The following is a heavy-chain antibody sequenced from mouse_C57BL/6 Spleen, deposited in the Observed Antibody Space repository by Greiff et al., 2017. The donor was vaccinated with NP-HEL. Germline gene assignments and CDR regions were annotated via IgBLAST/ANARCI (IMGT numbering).Heavy chain of an antibody. CDR3: ARRTTVVPNWYFDV. CDR1: GFTFSDYG. D-gene: IGHD1-1*01. V-gene: IGHV5-17*01. Sequence: EVQRVESGGGLVKPGGSLKLSCAASGFTFSDYGMHWVRQAPEKGLEWVAYISSGSSTIYYADTVKGRFTISRDNAKNTLFLQMTSLRSEDTAMYYCARRTTVVPNWYFDVWGTGTTVTVSS. CDR2: ISSGSSTI. J-gene: IGHJ1*03.